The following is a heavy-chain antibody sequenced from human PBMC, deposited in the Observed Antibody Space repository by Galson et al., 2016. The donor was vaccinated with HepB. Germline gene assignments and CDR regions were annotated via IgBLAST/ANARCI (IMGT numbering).Heavy chain of an antibody. V-gene: IGHV4-34*01. Sequence: SETLSLTCAVNGGSFSGQYWRWIRQPPGKGLEWIGEINHRGSSNYNPSLRGRVTMSVDPSANQFSWKLNSVTAADTALYYCSRDPMYGGFGDVWAQGILVTVSS. D-gene: IGHD5-12*01. J-gene: IGHJ4*02. CDR2: INHRGSS. CDR1: GGSFSGQY. CDR3: SRDPMYGGFGDV.